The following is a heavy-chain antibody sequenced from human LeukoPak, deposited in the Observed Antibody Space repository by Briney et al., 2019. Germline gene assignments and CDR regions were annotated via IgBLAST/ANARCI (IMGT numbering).Heavy chain of an antibody. CDR2: IYYSGST. Sequence: SGTLSLTCTVSGGSISSSSYYWGWIRQPPGKGLEWIGSIYYSGSTYYNPSLKSRVTISVDTSKNQFSLKLSSVTAADTAVYYCARQAGDGYTYFDYWGQGTLVTVSS. D-gene: IGHD5-24*01. CDR3: ARQAGDGYTYFDY. CDR1: GGSISSSSYY. J-gene: IGHJ4*02. V-gene: IGHV4-39*07.